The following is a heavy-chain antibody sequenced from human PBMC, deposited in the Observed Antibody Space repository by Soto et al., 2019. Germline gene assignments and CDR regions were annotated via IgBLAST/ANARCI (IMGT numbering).Heavy chain of an antibody. CDR2: INPGGGST. Sequence: QVQLVQSGAEVKKPGASVKVSCKASGYTFTNYHIHWVRQAPGQGLEWIGKINPGGGSTSYAQKFHGRVTVTRDTSTSTVYMELSSLRSEDTAVYYCVRNSYFFGSDYWGQGTLVTVSS. CDR3: VRNSYFFGSDY. J-gene: IGHJ4*02. CDR1: GYTFTNYH. D-gene: IGHD3-3*01. V-gene: IGHV1-46*03.